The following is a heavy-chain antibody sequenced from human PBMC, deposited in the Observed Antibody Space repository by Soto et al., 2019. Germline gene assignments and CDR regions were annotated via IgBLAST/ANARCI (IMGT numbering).Heavy chain of an antibody. V-gene: IGHV4-34*01. CDR3: ARDLGNFGSASSHDWFDP. J-gene: IGHJ5*02. Sequence: SETLSLTCAVYGGSFSGYYWSWIRQPPGKGLEWIGEINHSGSTNYNPSLKSRVTISVDTSKNQLSLKLSSVTAADTAVYYCARDLGNFGSASSHDWFDPWGQGTLVTVSS. CDR1: GGSFSGYY. CDR2: INHSGST. D-gene: IGHD3-10*01.